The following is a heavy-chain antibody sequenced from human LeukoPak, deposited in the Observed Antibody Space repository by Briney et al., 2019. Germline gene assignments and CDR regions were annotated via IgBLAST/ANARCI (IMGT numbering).Heavy chain of an antibody. J-gene: IGHJ4*02. V-gene: IGHV1-8*03. Sequence: ASVKVSCKASGYTFTTYEIYWVRQATGQGLEWVGWMSPNSGNTVYAQKFQGRVTITRNISISTVYLELSSLGSEDTAVYYCARNFGGLGYWGQGTLVTVSS. D-gene: IGHD3-16*01. CDR1: GYTFTTYE. CDR3: ARNFGGLGY. CDR2: MSPNSGNT.